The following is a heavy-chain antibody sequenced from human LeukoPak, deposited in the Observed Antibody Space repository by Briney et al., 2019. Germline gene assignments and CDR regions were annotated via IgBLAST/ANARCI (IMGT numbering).Heavy chain of an antibody. CDR2: ISAYNGDT. CDR3: ATDPVAVGASSQH. CDR1: VYTFTSYG. D-gene: IGHD1-26*01. Sequence: APVKVSCKASVYTFTSYGISSVRQAPGHGLEWMGWISAYNGDTKYAKNLQGRVTITTDTSPSTAHTELRSVRCVARAVSYCATDPVAVGASSQHWGQGTLVTVSS. J-gene: IGHJ1*01. V-gene: IGHV1-18*01.